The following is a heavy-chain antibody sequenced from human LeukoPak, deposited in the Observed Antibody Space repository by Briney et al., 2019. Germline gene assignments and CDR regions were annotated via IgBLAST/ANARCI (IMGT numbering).Heavy chain of an antibody. V-gene: IGHV3-21*01. D-gene: IGHD4-17*01. J-gene: IGHJ2*01. CDR1: GFTFSSYS. CDR3: ARKLGGFSDYGWYFDL. CDR2: ISSSSSYI. Sequence: GGSLRLSCAASGFTFSSYSMNWVRQAPGKGLEWVSSISSSSSYIYYADSVKGRFTISRDNTKNSLYLQIDSLRAEDTAVYYCARKLGGFSDYGWYFDLWGRGTLVTVSS.